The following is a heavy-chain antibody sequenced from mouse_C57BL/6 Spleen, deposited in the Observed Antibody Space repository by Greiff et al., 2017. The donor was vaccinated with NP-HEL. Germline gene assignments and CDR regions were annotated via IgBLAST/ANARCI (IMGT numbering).Heavy chain of an antibody. D-gene: IGHD2-3*01. CDR2: IDPSDSYT. Sequence: QVQLQQSGAELVKPGASVKLSCKASGYTFTSYWMQWVKQRPGQGLEWIGEIDPSDSYTNYNQKFKGKATLTVDTSSSTAYMQLSSLTSEDSAVYYCARSTYDGYYTWFAYWGQGTLVTVSA. CDR3: ARSTYDGYYTWFAY. J-gene: IGHJ3*01. CDR1: GYTFTSYW. V-gene: IGHV1-50*01.